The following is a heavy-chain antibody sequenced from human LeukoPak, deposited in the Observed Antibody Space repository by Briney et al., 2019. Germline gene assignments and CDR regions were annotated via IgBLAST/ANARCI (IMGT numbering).Heavy chain of an antibody. D-gene: IGHD3-9*01. Sequence: GGSLRLSCAASGFTFSSYWMSWVRQAPGKGLEWVANIKQDGSEKYYVDSVKGRFTISRDNAKNSLYLQMNSLRAEDTAVYYCARVLGDILTVPNYWGQGTLVTVSS. J-gene: IGHJ4*02. CDR2: IKQDGSEK. V-gene: IGHV3-7*01. CDR1: GFTFSSYW. CDR3: ARVLGDILTVPNY.